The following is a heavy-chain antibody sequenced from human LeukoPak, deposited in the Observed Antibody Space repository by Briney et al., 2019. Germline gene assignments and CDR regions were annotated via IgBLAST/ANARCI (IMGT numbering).Heavy chain of an antibody. J-gene: IGHJ5*02. Sequence: ASVKVSCKASGYTFTSYGISWVRQAPGQGLEWMGWISAYNGNTNYAQKLQGRVTMTTDTSTGTAYMELRSLRSDDTAVYYCARDRIQLCLMNNWFDPWGQGTLVTVSS. CDR2: ISAYNGNT. V-gene: IGHV1-18*01. D-gene: IGHD5-18*01. CDR3: ARDRIQLCLMNNWFDP. CDR1: GYTFTSYG.